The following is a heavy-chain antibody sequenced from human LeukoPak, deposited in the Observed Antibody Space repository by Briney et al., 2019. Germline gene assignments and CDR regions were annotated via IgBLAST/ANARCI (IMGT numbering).Heavy chain of an antibody. V-gene: IGHV4-4*09. Sequence: SETLSLTCTVSGGSISGYYLNWIRQPPGKGLEWIGYISTSGNTNYNPSLKSRVTISVDTSKNQFSLKLSSVTAADTAVYYCARVVYDSSTYPKSYFDFWGQGTLVTVSS. D-gene: IGHD3-22*01. CDR3: ARVVYDSSTYPKSYFDF. CDR2: ISTSGNT. J-gene: IGHJ4*02. CDR1: GGSISGYY.